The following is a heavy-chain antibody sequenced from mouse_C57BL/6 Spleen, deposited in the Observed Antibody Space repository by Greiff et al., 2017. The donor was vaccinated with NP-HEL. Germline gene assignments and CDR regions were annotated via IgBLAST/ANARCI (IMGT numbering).Heavy chain of an antibody. CDR1: GFNIKDYY. CDR3: TTDGSSYYAMDY. CDR2: IDPEDGDT. D-gene: IGHD1-1*01. J-gene: IGHJ4*01. V-gene: IGHV14-1*01. Sequence: EVQLQQSGAELVRPGASVKLSCTASGFNIKDYYMHWVKQRPEQGLEWIGRIDPEDGDTEYAPKFQGKATMTADTSSNTAYLQLSSLTSEDTAVYYCTTDGSSYYAMDYWGQGTSVTVSS.